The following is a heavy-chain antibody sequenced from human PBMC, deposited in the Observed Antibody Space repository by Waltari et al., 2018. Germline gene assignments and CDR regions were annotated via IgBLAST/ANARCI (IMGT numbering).Heavy chain of an antibody. D-gene: IGHD3-16*02. CDR3: ARDRYRTGGWFDP. Sequence: QVQLQESGPGLVKPSQTLSLTCTVSGGSISSGGSYWSWIRQHPGKGLEWIGYIYYSGSTYYNPSLKSRVTISVDTSKNQFSLKLSSVTAADTAVYYCARDRYRTGGWFDPWGQGTLVTVSS. J-gene: IGHJ5*02. V-gene: IGHV4-31*03. CDR2: IYYSGST. CDR1: GGSISSGGSY.